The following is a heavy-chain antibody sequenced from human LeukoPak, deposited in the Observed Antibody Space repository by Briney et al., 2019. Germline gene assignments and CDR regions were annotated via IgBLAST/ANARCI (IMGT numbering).Heavy chain of an antibody. CDR2: IYTSGTT. V-gene: IGHV4-4*07. CDR3: ATGGREYGSGSYYKGGYDYFFEH. J-gene: IGHJ4*02. Sequence: SEALSLTCSVSGDSISSYYWNWIRQPAGKGLEWIGLIYTSGTTNYNPSLKSRVTMSLDTPKNQFSLKLTSATAADTAVYYCATGGREYGSGSYYKGGYDYFFEHRGQGILVTVSS. D-gene: IGHD3-10*01. CDR1: GDSISSYY.